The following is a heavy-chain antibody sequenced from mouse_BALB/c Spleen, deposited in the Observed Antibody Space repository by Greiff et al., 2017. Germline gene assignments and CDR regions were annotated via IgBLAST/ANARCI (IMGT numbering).Heavy chain of an antibody. CDR3: ARRGSYYFDY. Sequence: VQLQQSGPELVRPGVSVKISCKGSGYTFTDYAMHWVKQSHAKSLEWIGVISTYYGNTNYNQKFKGKATMTVDKSSSTAYMELARLTSEVSAIYYCARRGSYYFDYWGQGTTLTVSS. J-gene: IGHJ2*01. CDR2: ISTYYGNT. D-gene: IGHD3-1*01. V-gene: IGHV1-67*01. CDR1: GYTFTDYA.